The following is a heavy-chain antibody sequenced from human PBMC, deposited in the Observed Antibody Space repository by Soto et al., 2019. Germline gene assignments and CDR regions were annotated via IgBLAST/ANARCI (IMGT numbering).Heavy chain of an antibody. CDR3: VVLAVLA. D-gene: IGHD3-3*01. J-gene: IGHJ5*02. CDR1: GFTFSSYE. Sequence: GGSLRLSCAASGFTFSSYEMNWVRQAPGKGLEWVSYISSSGSTICYADSMKGRFTISRDNAKNSLYLQMNSLRTEDTAVYYCVVLAVLAWGQGTLVTVSS. CDR2: ISSSGSTI. V-gene: IGHV3-48*03.